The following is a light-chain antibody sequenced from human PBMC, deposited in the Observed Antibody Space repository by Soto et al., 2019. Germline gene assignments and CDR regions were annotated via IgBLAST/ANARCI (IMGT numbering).Light chain of an antibody. CDR3: QQRTDWPLT. CDR1: QSVSSY. Sequence: EIVLTQSPATLSLSPGERATLSCRASQSVSSYLAWYQQKPGQAPRLLIYDASNRCTGIPARFSGSGSGTDSTLTISSLEPEDFAVYDCQQRTDWPLTFGGGTKVEI. CDR2: DAS. V-gene: IGKV3-11*01. J-gene: IGKJ4*01.